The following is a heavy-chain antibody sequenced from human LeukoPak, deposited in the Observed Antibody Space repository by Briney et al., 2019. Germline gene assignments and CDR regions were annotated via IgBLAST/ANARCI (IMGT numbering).Heavy chain of an antibody. CDR1: GGSVSSGSYY. D-gene: IGHD5-18*01. V-gene: IGHV4-61*01. CDR3: ARGSRGYSYG. Sequence: SETLSLSCTVSGGSVSSGSYYWSWIRQPPGKGLEWIGYIYYSASTNYNPSLKSRVTISVDTSNNQFSLKLSSVTAADTAVYYCARGSRGYSYGWGQGTLVTVSS. J-gene: IGHJ4*02. CDR2: IYYSAST.